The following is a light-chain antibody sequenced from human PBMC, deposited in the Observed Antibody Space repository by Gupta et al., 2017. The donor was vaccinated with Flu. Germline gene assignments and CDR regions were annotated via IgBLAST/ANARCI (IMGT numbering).Light chain of an antibody. V-gene: IGLV1-40*01. CDR2: GKR. CDR3: QSYDNSKSGQV. CDR1: RSKSGAGDD. Sequence: VTKSGSGSRSKSGAGDDIHWYEQRPGTAPELLIYGKRSRASGVPVRFSGSKCGTSASVAITGLQAEDEADYYWQSYDNSKSGQVFGGGTKLTVL. J-gene: IGLJ3*02.